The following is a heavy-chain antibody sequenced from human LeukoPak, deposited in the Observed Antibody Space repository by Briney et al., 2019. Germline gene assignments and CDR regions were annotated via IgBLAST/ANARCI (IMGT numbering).Heavy chain of an antibody. CDR2: IKEDGTET. D-gene: IGHD5-24*01. J-gene: IGHJ4*02. CDR3: AKEGRSLQTY. V-gene: IGHV3-7*03. Sequence: PSETLSLTCTVSGGSISSGGYYWSWVRLAPGKGLEWVANIKEDGTETYYVDSVKGRFTISRDNAKNSLYLQMNSLRVEDTAVYYCAKEGRSLQTYWGQGTLVTVSS. CDR1: GGSISSGGYY.